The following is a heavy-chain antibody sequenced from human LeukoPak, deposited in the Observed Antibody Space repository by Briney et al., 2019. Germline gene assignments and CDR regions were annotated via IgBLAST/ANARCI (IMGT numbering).Heavy chain of an antibody. CDR1: GGSISSYY. CDR2: IYYSGST. V-gene: IGHV4-59*12. J-gene: IGHJ4*02. Sequence: SETLSLTCTVSGGSISSYYWSWIRQPPGKGLEWIGYIYYSGSTNYNPSLKSRVTISVDTSKNQFSLKLISVTAADTAVYYCARVVCSSTSCYAFHYWGQGTLVTVSS. CDR3: ARVVCSSTSCYAFHY. D-gene: IGHD2-2*01.